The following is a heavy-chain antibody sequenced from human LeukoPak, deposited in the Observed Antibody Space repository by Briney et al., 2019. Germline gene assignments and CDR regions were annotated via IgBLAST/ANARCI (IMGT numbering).Heavy chain of an antibody. V-gene: IGHV3-7*01. J-gene: IGHJ4*02. D-gene: IGHD5-18*01. CDR1: GFTFSSYW. Sequence: GGSLRLSCAASGFTFSSYWMSWVRQAPGKGLEWVANIKQDGSEKYYVDSVKGRFTISRDNAKNSLYLQMNSLRAEDTAVYYCAREVHSGWIQLFYFDYWGQGTLVTVSS. CDR3: AREVHSGWIQLFYFDY. CDR2: IKQDGSEK.